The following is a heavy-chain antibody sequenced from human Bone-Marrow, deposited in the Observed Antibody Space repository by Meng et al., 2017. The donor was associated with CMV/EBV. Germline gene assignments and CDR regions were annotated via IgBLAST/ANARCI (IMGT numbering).Heavy chain of an antibody. D-gene: IGHD3/OR15-3a*01. Sequence: SETLSLTCTVSGYSITSGFYWVWIRQPPGKGLEWIGGVYHNGVTYYTPSLKRRVTISLETSKSHVPLKLNSVTAAETAVYYCAGYLNYNEFWNWGQGRRVTVSS. V-gene: IGHV4-38-2*02. CDR3: AGYLNYNEFWN. J-gene: IGHJ4*02. CDR1: GYSITSGFY. CDR2: VYHNGVT.